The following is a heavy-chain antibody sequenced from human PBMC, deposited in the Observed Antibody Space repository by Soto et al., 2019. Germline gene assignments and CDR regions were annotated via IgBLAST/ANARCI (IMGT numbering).Heavy chain of an antibody. V-gene: IGHV4-30-4*01. CDR2: IYYSGST. J-gene: IGHJ6*02. D-gene: IGHD6-19*01. CDR1: GGSISSGDYY. Sequence: SETLSLTCTVSGGSISSGDYYWSWIRQPPGKGLEWIGYIYYSGSTYYNPSLKSRVTISVDTSKNQFSLKLSSVTAADTAVYYCARSLNTYSSGPYYYYGMDVWGQGTTVTVSS. CDR3: ARSLNTYSSGPYYYYGMDV.